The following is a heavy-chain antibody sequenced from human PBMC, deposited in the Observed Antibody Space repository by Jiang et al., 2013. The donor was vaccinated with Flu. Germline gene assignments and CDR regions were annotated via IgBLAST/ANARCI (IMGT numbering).Heavy chain of an antibody. CDR2: IYYSGST. CDR3: ARGWGVPRPHDY. CDR1: GGSMSSYY. V-gene: IGHV4-59*13. Sequence: PGLVKPSETLSLTCTVSGGSMSSYYWSWIRQPPGKGLEWIGYIYYSGSTNYNPSLKSRVTVSLDTSKNQFSLKLSSVTAADTALYYCARGWGVPRPHDYWGRGTLVTVSS. D-gene: IGHD3-10*01. J-gene: IGHJ4*02.